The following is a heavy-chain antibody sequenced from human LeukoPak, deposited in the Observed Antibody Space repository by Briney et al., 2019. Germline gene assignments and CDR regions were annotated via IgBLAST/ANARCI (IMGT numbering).Heavy chain of an antibody. V-gene: IGHV4-39*07. CDR3: ARALTARNAFDI. D-gene: IGHD2-21*02. J-gene: IGHJ3*02. CDR2: IYYSGST. Sequence: SSETLSLTCTVSGGSISSSSYYWGWIRQPPGKGLSWIGSIYYSGSTYYNPSLKSRVTISVDTSKNQFSLKLSSVTAADTAVYYCARALTARNAFDIWGQGTMVTVSS. CDR1: GGSISSSSYY.